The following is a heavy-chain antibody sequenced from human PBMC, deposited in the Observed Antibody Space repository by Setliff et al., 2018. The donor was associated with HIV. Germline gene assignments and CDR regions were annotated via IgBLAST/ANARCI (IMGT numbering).Heavy chain of an antibody. Sequence: SETLSLTCTVSGGSISSGGYYWSWIRQPPGKGLEWIGYIYYSGSTNYNPSLKSRVTISVDTSKNQFSLKLGSVTAADTAVYYCARDGPLEGSYRYYYYYMDVWGKGTTVTVSS. D-gene: IGHD3-10*01. J-gene: IGHJ6*03. CDR2: IYYSGST. V-gene: IGHV4-61*08. CDR1: GGSISSGGYY. CDR3: ARDGPLEGSYRYYYYYMDV.